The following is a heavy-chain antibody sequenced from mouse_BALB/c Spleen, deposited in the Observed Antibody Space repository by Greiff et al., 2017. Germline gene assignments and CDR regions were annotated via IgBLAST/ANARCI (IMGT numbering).Heavy chain of an antibody. V-gene: IGHV3-8*02. D-gene: IGHD1-2*01. Sequence: EVQLQESGPSLVKPSQTLSLTCSVTGDSITSGYWNWIRKFPGNKLEYMGYISYSGSTYYNPSLKSRISITRDTSKNQYYLQLNSVTTEDTATYYCARGLRLRGYWYFDVWGAGTTVTVSS. CDR2: ISYSGST. J-gene: IGHJ1*01. CDR3: ARGLRLRGYWYFDV. CDR1: GDSITSGY.